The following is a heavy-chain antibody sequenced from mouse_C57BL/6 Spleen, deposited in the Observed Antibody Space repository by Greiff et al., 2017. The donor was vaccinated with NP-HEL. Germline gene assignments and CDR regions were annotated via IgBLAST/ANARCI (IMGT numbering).Heavy chain of an antibody. CDR3: ARWRDGSGFPYWYFDV. CDR1: GYAFSSSW. CDR2: IYPGDGDT. D-gene: IGHD1-1*01. J-gene: IGHJ1*03. Sequence: QVQLKESGPELVKPGASVKISCKASGYAFSSSWMNWVKQRPGKGLEWIGRIYPGDGDTNYNGKFKGKATLTEDKSSSTAYMQLSSLTSEDSAVYFCARWRDGSGFPYWYFDVWGTGTTVTVSS. V-gene: IGHV1-82*01.